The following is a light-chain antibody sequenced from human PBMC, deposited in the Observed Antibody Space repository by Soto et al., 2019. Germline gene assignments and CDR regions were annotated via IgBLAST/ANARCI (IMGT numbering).Light chain of an antibody. CDR3: QQYNSYS. CDR1: QSVSSSY. Sequence: EIVLTQSPGPLSLSPGERATLSCRASQSVSSSYLAWYQPKPGQAPRLLIYGASSRATGIPDMFSCSGSGTAFTLTISSLQPDYLATYYCQQYNSYSLVQGTKVDIK. V-gene: IGKV3-20*01. J-gene: IGKJ1*01. CDR2: GAS.